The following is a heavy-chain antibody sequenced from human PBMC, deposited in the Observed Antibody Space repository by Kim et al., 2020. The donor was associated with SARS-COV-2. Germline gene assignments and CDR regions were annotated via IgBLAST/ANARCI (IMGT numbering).Heavy chain of an antibody. V-gene: IGHV3-21*01. CDR3: ARDRGRGWLQPDY. D-gene: IGHD5-12*01. CDR1: GFTFSSYS. CDR2: ISSSSSYI. Sequence: GGSLRLSCAASGFTFSSYSMNWVRQAPGKGLEWVSSISSSSSYIYYADSVKGRLTISRDNAKNSLYLQINSLRAEDTAVYYCARDRGRGWLQPDYWGQGTLVTVSS. J-gene: IGHJ4*02.